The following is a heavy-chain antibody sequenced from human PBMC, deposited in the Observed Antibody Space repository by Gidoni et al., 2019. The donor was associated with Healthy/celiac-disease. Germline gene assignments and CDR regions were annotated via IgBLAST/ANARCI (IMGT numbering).Heavy chain of an antibody. Sequence: VQLPVSRPGLVQPSETLSLTCSVSGGSVSSGSYYGSWIRQPPGKGLEWIGNIYDSGSTNCNPSRKSRVTISVCTAENQFYLKLGSVTAADTAVYYCARGDPGFDYWGQGTLVTVSS. CDR3: ARGDPGFDY. J-gene: IGHJ4*02. V-gene: IGHV4-61*01. CDR2: IYDSGST. CDR1: GGSVSSGSYY.